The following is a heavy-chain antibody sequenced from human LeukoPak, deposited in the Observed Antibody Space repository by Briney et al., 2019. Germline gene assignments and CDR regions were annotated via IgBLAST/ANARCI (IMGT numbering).Heavy chain of an antibody. J-gene: IGHJ6*04. CDR2: INPGNGNT. CDR3: AREDIVVVPAAKVTPYDYYGMDV. V-gene: IGHV1-3*01. CDR1: GYTFTSYA. D-gene: IGHD2-2*01. Sequence: GASVKVSCKASGYTFTSYAMHWVRQAPGQRLEWMGWINPGNGNTKYSQKFQGRVTITRDTSTSTAYMELSSLRSEDTAVYYCAREDIVVVPAAKVTPYDYYGMDVWGKGTTVTVSS.